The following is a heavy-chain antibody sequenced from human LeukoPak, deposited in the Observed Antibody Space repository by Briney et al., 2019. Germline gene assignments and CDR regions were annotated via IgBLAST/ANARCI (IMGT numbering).Heavy chain of an antibody. V-gene: IGHV3-74*01. CDR3: TRELGPPDSF. CDR2: ISTDGLTT. Sequence: QPGGSLRLSCAASGFTFANYWMHWVRQTPGKGLVWVSRISTDGLTTSYADSAKGRFTISRDNDKHMMYLQLSNLRAEDTGLYYCTRELGPPDSFWGQGTQVTVSS. CDR1: GFTFANYW. D-gene: IGHD7-27*01. J-gene: IGHJ4*02.